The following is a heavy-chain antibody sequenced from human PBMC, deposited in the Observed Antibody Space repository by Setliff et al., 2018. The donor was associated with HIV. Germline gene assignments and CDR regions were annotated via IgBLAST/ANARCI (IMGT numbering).Heavy chain of an antibody. J-gene: IGHJ4*02. V-gene: IGHV4-4*09. Sequence: SETLSLTCTVSGGSISSYYWSWIRQPPGKALQWIGYISSSGTTNYNPSLRSRVTISIETSNTHFSLWLRSVTAADTATYFCARLGRAIDDGGSSLRLDFWGQGMLVTVSS. D-gene: IGHD2-15*01. CDR1: GGSISSYY. CDR3: ARLGRAIDDGGSSLRLDF. CDR2: ISSSGTT.